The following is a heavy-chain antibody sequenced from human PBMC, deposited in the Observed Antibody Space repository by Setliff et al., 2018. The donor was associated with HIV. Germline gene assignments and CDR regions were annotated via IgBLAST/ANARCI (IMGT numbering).Heavy chain of an antibody. Sequence: PSVKVSCKASGYTFTSYPMHWVRQAPGQGLEWMGVINTSGGSAGYAEKFRGRVTMTRDTSTNTVYMDLRNLRSEDTAVYYCARQGGYNSPLMVWGQGKLVTVSS. J-gene: IGHJ4*02. D-gene: IGHD3-10*01. CDR2: INTSGGSA. V-gene: IGHV1-46*01. CDR3: ARQGGYNSPLMV. CDR1: GYTFTSYP.